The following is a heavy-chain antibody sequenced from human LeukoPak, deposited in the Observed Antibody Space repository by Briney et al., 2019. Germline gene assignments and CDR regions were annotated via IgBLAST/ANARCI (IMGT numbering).Heavy chain of an antibody. Sequence: NPSETLSLTCTVSGGSVSSGSYYWSWIRQPPGKGLEWIGYIYYSGSTSYNPSLKSRVTISVDTSKNQFSLKLSSVTAADTAVYHCAREAMYSYGNNFDYWGQGTLVTVSS. V-gene: IGHV4-61*01. CDR2: IYYSGST. J-gene: IGHJ4*02. CDR3: AREAMYSYGNNFDY. D-gene: IGHD5-18*01. CDR1: GGSVSSGSYY.